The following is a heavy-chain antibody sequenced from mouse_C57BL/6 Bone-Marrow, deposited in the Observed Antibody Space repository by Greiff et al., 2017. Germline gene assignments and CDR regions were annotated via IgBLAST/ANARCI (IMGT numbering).Heavy chain of an antibody. D-gene: IGHD1-1*01. Sequence: EVQLVESGGGLVKPGGSLKLSCAASGFTFSDYGMHWVRQAPEKGLEWVAYISSGSSTIYYADTVKGRFTISRDNAKNTLFLQMTSLRSEDTAMYYCSKMTTVVPYWGQGTTLTVSS. CDR3: SKMTTVVPY. CDR1: GFTFSDYG. V-gene: IGHV5-17*01. CDR2: ISSGSSTI. J-gene: IGHJ2*01.